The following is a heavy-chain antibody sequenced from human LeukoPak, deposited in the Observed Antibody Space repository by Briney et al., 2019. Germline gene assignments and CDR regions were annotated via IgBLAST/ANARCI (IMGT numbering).Heavy chain of an antibody. CDR3: ARNNFQDWLYYYDSSGAFDY. Sequence: PSETLSLTCTVSGGSISSSSYYWGWIRQPPGKGLEWIGSIYYSGSTYYNPSLKSRVTISVDTSKNQFSLKLSSVTAADTAVYYCARNNFQDWLYYYDSSGAFDYWGQGTLVTVSS. D-gene: IGHD3-22*01. CDR1: GGSISSSSYY. V-gene: IGHV4-39*07. CDR2: IYYSGST. J-gene: IGHJ4*02.